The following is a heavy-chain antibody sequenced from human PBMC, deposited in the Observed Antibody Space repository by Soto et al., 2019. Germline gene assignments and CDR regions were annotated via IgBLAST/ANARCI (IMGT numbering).Heavy chain of an antibody. J-gene: IGHJ6*02. V-gene: IGHV1-2*02. Sequence: GASVKVSCKASGFTFTGYYMYWVRQAPGQGLECMGWINPYSGGTNYTQKFQGRVTMTRDTSISTAYMELSRLRSDDTAVYYCARDLEIGSYPLYYYYYAMDVWGQGTTVTV. CDR2: INPYSGGT. CDR3: ARDLEIGSYPLYYYYYAMDV. D-gene: IGHD1-26*01. CDR1: GFTFTGYY.